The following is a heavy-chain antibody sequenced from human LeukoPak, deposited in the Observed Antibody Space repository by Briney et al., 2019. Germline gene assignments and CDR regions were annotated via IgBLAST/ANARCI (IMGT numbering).Heavy chain of an antibody. J-gene: IGHJ3*02. CDR2: ISAYNGDT. V-gene: IGHV1-18*01. CDR3: ARIRNYHLQEAVDI. CDR1: GFTFTSYG. Sequence: GASVKVSCKASGFTFTSYGFSWVRQAPGQGIEWMGWISAYNGDTKYAQKFLGRVTMTMDTSTNTVYMELMSLRYDDTAMYYCARIRNYHLQEAVDIWGQATMVTVSS. D-gene: IGHD4-11*01.